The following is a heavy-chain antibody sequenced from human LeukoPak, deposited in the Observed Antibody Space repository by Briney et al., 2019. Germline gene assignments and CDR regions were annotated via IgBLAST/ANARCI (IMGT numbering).Heavy chain of an antibody. D-gene: IGHD3-10*01. Sequence: KPSETLSLTCTVSGGSISSYYWSWIRQPPGKGLEWIGYIYYSGSTNYNPSLKSRVTISVDTSKSQFSLKLSSVTAADTAVYYCARAMVRGRPDYWGQGTLVTVSS. CDR2: IYYSGST. CDR1: GGSISSYY. J-gene: IGHJ4*02. CDR3: ARAMVRGRPDY. V-gene: IGHV4-59*08.